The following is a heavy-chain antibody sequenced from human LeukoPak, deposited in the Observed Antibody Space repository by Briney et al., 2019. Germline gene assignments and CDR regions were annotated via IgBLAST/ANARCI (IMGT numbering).Heavy chain of an antibody. D-gene: IGHD1-1*01. V-gene: IGHV1-18*01. CDR3: AILGTTAGAFDI. Sequence: ASVKVSCKASGYTFTSYGISWVRQAPGQGLEWMGWISAYNGNTNYAQKLQGRVTMTEDTSTDTAYMELSSLRSEDTAVYYCAILGTTAGAFDIWGQGTMVTVSS. CDR2: ISAYNGNT. CDR1: GYTFTSYG. J-gene: IGHJ3*02.